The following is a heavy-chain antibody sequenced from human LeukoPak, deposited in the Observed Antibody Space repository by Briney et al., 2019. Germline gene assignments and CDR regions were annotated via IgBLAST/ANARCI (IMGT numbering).Heavy chain of an antibody. D-gene: IGHD6-19*01. V-gene: IGHV1-8*01. CDR3: ARMFGGWYNYYYYYMDV. CDR1: GYTFTSYD. Sequence: ASVKVSCKASGYTFTSYDINWVRQATGQGLEWMGWMNPNSGNTGYAQKFQGRVTMTRNTSISTAYMELSSLRSEDTAVYYCARMFGGWYNYYYYYMDVWGKGTTVTVSS. CDR2: MNPNSGNT. J-gene: IGHJ6*03.